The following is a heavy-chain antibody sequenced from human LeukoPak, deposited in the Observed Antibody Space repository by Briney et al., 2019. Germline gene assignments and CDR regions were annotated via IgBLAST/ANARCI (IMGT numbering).Heavy chain of an antibody. CDR3: ARGGYCSGGSCYKRFDY. CDR2: LSYNRGT. V-gene: IGHV4-59*01. Sequence: SETLSLTCTVSGDSITDSYWSWIRQAPGTGLEWIGYLSYNRGTNYNPSLQSRVTISVGPSRNQFSLKLTSVTAADTAVYYCARGGYCSGGSCYKRFDYWGQGTLVTVSS. J-gene: IGHJ4*02. D-gene: IGHD2-15*01. CDR1: GDSITDSY.